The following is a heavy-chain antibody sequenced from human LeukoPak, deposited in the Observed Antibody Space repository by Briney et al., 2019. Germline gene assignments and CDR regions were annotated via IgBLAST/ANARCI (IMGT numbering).Heavy chain of an antibody. Sequence: GGSLRLSCAVSGFTFSDYYMNWTRQAPGKGLEWVSVIYSGGSTYYADSVKGRFTISRDNSKNTLYLQMNSLRAEDTAVYYCAILAGDFDYWGQGTLVTVSS. D-gene: IGHD1-1*01. V-gene: IGHV3-53*01. CDR1: GFTFSDYY. CDR2: IYSGGST. J-gene: IGHJ4*02. CDR3: AILAGDFDY.